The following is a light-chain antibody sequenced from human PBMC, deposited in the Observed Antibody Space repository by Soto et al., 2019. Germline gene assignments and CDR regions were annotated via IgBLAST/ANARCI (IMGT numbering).Light chain of an antibody. J-gene: IGLJ2*01. V-gene: IGLV1-40*01. CDR3: QSYASSLSGVV. CDR1: SSNIGAGYD. CDR2: GNS. Sequence: QAVVTQPPSVSGAPGQRVTISCTGSSSNIGAGYDVHWYQQLPGTAPKVLIYGNSNRPSGVPDRFSGSKSGNSASLAITGLQAEDEAGYYCQSYASSLSGVVLGGGTKVTVL.